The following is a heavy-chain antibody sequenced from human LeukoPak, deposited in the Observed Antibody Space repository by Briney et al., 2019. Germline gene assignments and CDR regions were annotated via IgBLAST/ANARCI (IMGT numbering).Heavy chain of an antibody. CDR2: ISSSGGST. CDR1: GLTFSSYA. Sequence: GGSLRLSCAASGLTFSSYAMSWVRQAPGKGLGWVSAISSSGGSTYYADSVKGWFTISRDNSKNTLYLQMNSLRGEDTGVYYCAKVPGHYYYYMDVWGKGTTVTVSS. J-gene: IGHJ6*03. CDR3: AKVPGHYYYYMDV. V-gene: IGHV3-23*01.